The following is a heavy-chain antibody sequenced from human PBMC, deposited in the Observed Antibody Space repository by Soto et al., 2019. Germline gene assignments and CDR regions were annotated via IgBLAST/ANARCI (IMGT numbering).Heavy chain of an antibody. J-gene: IGHJ4*02. D-gene: IGHD6-13*01. Sequence: QVQLVQSGAEVKKPGSSVKVSCKASGGTFNNYAISWVRQAPGQGLEWMGGIVPIFNTSHFAEKFQGRLTLTADKSTSTAFMELIGLRSEDTAVYFCATQQQLTNVEFWGQGTLVSVSS. CDR2: IVPIFNTS. V-gene: IGHV1-69*06. CDR1: GGTFNNYA. CDR3: ATQQQLTNVEF.